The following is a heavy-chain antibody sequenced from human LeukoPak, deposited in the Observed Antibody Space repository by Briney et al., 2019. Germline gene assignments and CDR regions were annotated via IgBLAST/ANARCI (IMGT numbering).Heavy chain of an antibody. CDR3: TLNYDSSGALCYY. CDR2: IKSKTNGGTT. D-gene: IGHD3-22*01. V-gene: IGHV3-15*01. Sequence: PGGSLRLSCAASGFTFSNAWLSWVRQAPGKGLEWVGRIKSKTNGGTTDFAAPVKGRFTISREDSKNTLYLQMNSLKTEDTAVYYCTLNYDSSGALCYYWGQGSLVTVSS. J-gene: IGHJ4*02. CDR1: GFTFSNAW.